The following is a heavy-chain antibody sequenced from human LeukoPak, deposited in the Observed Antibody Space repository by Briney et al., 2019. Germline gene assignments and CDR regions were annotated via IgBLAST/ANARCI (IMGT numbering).Heavy chain of an antibody. CDR3: ARYSTSRSAEY. CDR2: VYLSGNT. CDR1: GYSINTGYY. D-gene: IGHD6-6*01. J-gene: IGHJ4*02. V-gene: IGHV4-38-2*01. Sequence: SETLSFTCAVSGYSINTGYYWGRIRQPPGKGLEWIGTVYLSGNTYYNPSLKSRVTISVDTSKNQFSLKLSSVTAADTAVYYCARYSTSRSAEYWGQGTLVTVSS.